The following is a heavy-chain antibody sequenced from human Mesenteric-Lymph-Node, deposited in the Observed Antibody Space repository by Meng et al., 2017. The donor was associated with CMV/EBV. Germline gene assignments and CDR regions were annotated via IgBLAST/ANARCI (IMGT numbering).Heavy chain of an antibody. J-gene: IGHJ6*02. Sequence: GGSLRLSCAASGFTFSAYAMNWVRQAPGKGLEWVSVIYSGGSSTYYADSVKGRFTISRDNSKNTLYLQMNSLRAEDTAVYDGAKGVGYCSSTSCYKRDYYYGMDVWGQGTTVTVSS. V-gene: IGHV3-23*03. CDR3: AKGVGYCSSTSCYKRDYYYGMDV. CDR2: IYSGGSST. D-gene: IGHD2-2*02. CDR1: GFTFSAYA.